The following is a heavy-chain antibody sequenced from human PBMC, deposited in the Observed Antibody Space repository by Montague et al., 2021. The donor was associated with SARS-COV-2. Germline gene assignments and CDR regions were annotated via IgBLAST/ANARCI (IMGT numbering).Heavy chain of an antibody. CDR3: ARANYYVMTSKAYAMDV. D-gene: IGHD3-16*01. Sequence: TLSLTYTVSGSSISSGGYYWSWVRQPPGKGLDWIGYIFYRGGTYYNPSLKSRVSMSVDTSKIQFSLNLTSVTAADTAVYYCARANYYVMTSKAYAMDVWGQGTTVTVSS. CDR1: GSSISSGGYY. V-gene: IGHV4-31*03. J-gene: IGHJ6*02. CDR2: IFYRGGT.